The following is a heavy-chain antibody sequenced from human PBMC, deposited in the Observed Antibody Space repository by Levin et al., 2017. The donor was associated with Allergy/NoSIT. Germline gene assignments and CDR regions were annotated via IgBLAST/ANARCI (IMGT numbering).Heavy chain of an antibody. CDR2: ISSSSSYI. V-gene: IGHV3-21*01. D-gene: IGHD6-19*01. CDR1: GFTFSSYS. J-gene: IGHJ1*01. CDR3: ARDSRYSSGWYEYFQH. Sequence: SCAASGFTFSSYSMNWVRQAPGKGLEWVSSISSSSSYIYYADSVKGRFTISRDNAKNSLYLQMNSLRAEDTAVYYCARDSRYSSGWYEYFQHWGQGTLVTVSS.